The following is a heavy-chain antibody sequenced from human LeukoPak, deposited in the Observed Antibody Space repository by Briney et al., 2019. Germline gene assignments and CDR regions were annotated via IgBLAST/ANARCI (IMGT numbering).Heavy chain of an antibody. D-gene: IGHD3-10*01. J-gene: IGHJ6*03. CDR1: GFTFSSYS. V-gene: IGHV3-21*01. CDR3: ARIGYYGSGSYYPDLGYYYYYMDV. CDR2: ISSSSSYI. Sequence: GGSLRLSCAASGFTFSSYSMNWVRQAPGKGLEWVSSISSSSSYIYYADSVKGRFTISRDNAKNSLYLQMNSLRAEDTAVYYCARIGYYGSGSYYPDLGYYYYYMDVWGKGTTVTISS.